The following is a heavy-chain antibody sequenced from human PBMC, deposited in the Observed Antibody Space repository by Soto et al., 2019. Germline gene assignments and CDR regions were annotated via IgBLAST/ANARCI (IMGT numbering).Heavy chain of an antibody. Sequence: LTLTCAVSGVSISSGNWWTWVRQSPQRGLEYIGEIFHDGTANYYPSFERRVAISVDTSKNQFSLKLTSVTAADTAIYFCARLVYDTRLNYMYFDFWGQGXLVTVYS. CDR2: IFHDGTA. CDR1: GVSISSGNW. CDR3: ARLVYDTRLNYMYFDF. D-gene: IGHD3-10*01. V-gene: IGHV4-4*01. J-gene: IGHJ4*02.